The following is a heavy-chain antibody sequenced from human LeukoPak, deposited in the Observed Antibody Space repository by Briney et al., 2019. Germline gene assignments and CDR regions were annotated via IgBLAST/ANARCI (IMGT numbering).Heavy chain of an antibody. D-gene: IGHD1-14*01. V-gene: IGHV4-59*08. CDR2: IYYSGST. CDR3: ATNRNHVNDTFDI. CDR1: YDSISSNY. Sequence: SETLSLTCTVSYDSISSNYWSWIRQPPGKGLEWIGYIYYSGSTNYNPSLKSRVTISVDTSKKQFSLKVRSVTAADTAVYYCATNRNHVNDTFDIWGHRKIVTVSS. J-gene: IGHJ3*02.